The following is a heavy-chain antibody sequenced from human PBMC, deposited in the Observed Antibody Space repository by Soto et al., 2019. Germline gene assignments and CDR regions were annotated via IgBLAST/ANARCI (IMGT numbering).Heavy chain of an antibody. CDR3: GRGGTTLPLDV. Sequence: PGESLKISCEASGYSFTNYWINWVRQMPGKGLEWMGRIDPTDSHPNYSPSFQGHVTVSVDRSLSTAYLQWSSLKASDSVVYYCGRGGTTLPLDVWGQGTTVTVSS. V-gene: IGHV5-10-1*01. CDR2: IDPTDSHP. D-gene: IGHD2-2*01. CDR1: GYSFTNYW. J-gene: IGHJ6*02.